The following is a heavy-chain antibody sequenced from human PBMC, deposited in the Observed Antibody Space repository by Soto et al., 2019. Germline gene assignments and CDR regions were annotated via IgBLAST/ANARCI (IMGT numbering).Heavy chain of an antibody. CDR2: IYYSGST. D-gene: IGHD3-3*01. Sequence: SETLSLTCTVSGGSISSYYWSWIRQPPGKGLEWIGYIYYSGSTNYNPSLKSRVTISVDTSKNQFSLKLSSVTAADTAVYYCARDSYEAENYYYGMDVWGQGTTVTVSS. V-gene: IGHV4-59*01. CDR3: ARDSYEAENYYYGMDV. J-gene: IGHJ6*02. CDR1: GGSISSYY.